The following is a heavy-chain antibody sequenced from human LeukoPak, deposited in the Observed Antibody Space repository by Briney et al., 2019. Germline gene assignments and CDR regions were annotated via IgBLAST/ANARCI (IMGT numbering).Heavy chain of an antibody. D-gene: IGHD6-19*01. CDR1: GYTFTSYD. J-gene: IGHJ4*02. CDR3: ARLGIGVATGYYFDY. CDR2: INPSGGST. V-gene: IGHV1-46*03. Sequence: ASVKVSCKASGYTFTSYDINWVRQATGQGLEWMGIINPSGGSTSYAQKFQGRVTMTRDTSTSTVYMELSSLRSEDTAVYYCARLGIGVATGYYFDYWGQGTLVTVSS.